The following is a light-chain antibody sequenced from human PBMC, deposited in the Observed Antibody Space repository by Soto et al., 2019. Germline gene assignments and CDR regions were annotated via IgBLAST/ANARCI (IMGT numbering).Light chain of an antibody. Sequence: QSVLTQPASVSGSPGHSITISCTGTSGDVGGYNYVSWYQHHPGKVPKLIIFDVNNRPSGVSDRFSGPKSGNAASLTISGLQAEDEADYYCSSYTNINTLVFGGGTKLTVL. V-gene: IGLV2-14*03. J-gene: IGLJ2*01. CDR3: SSYTNINTLV. CDR1: SGDVGGYNY. CDR2: DVN.